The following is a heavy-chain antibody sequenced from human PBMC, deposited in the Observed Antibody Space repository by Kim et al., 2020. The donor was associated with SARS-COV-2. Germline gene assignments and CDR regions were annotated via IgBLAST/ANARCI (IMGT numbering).Heavy chain of an antibody. V-gene: IGHV3-43*01. CDR2: ISWDGGST. Sequence: GGSLRLSCAASGFTFDDFTMHWVRQAPGKGLEWVSLISWDGGSTYYADSVKGRFTISRDNSKNSLYLQMNRLRTEDTALYYCAKDRMVRGVIVNGMDVWGQGTTVTVSS. D-gene: IGHD3-10*01. J-gene: IGHJ6*02. CDR3: AKDRMVRGVIVNGMDV. CDR1: GFTFDDFT.